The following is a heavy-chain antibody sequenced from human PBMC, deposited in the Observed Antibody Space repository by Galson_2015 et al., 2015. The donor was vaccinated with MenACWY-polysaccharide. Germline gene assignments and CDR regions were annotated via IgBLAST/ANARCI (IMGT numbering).Heavy chain of an antibody. Sequence: SVKVSCKASGYTFTSYDINWVRQATGQGLEWMGWMNPNSGNTGYAQKFQGRVTMTRNTSISTAYMELSSLRSEDTAVYYCARRNRYSGSYSDWYFELWGRGTLVTVSS. J-gene: IGHJ2*01. CDR3: ARRNRYSGSYSDWYFEL. V-gene: IGHV1-8*01. CDR1: GYTFTSYD. CDR2: MNPNSGNT. D-gene: IGHD1-26*01.